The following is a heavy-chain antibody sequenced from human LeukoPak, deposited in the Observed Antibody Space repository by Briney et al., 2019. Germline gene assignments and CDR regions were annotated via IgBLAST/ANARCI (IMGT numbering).Heavy chain of an antibody. V-gene: IGHV4-39*01. D-gene: IGHD2-2*02. CDR1: GDSISSRSYY. CDR3: ARTYTGPYFDY. CDR2: IYYSGST. J-gene: IGHJ4*02. Sequence: SETLSLTCSVSGDSISSRSYYWGWIRQPPGKGLEWIGSIYYSGSTYYNPSLRSRVTISVDTSKNQFSLKLNSVTAADTAMYYCARTYTGPYFDYWGQGTLVTVSS.